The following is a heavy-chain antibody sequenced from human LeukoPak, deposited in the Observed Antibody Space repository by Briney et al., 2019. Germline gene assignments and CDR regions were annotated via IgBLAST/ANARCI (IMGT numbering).Heavy chain of an antibody. CDR3: ARDFFHGHCSGLSCFLLDY. CDR2: ISAHYGNT. CDR1: GYIFTRYG. V-gene: IGHV1-18*01. J-gene: IGHJ4*02. Sequence: GASVKVSCKASGYIFTRYGISWARQAPGQGLEWMGWISAHYGNTNYAQKFQGRLTMTTDTSTNTAYMELRSLRPDDTAVYYCARDFFHGHCSGLSCFLLDYWGQGSLVTVSS. D-gene: IGHD2-15*01.